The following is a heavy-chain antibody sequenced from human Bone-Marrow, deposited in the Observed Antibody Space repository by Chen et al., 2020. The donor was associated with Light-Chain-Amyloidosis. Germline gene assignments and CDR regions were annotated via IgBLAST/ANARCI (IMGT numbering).Heavy chain of an antibody. V-gene: IGHV3-15*01. J-gene: IGHJ4*02. CDR3: AKIYYDSSGYYFDY. D-gene: IGHD3-22*01. CDR1: GFTFSNAW. Sequence: EVQLVESGGGLVKPGGSLRLSCAASGFTFSNAWMSWVRQAPGKGLEWVGRIKSKTDGGTTDYAAPVKGRFTISRDNSKNTLYLQMNSLRAEDTAVYYCAKIYYDSSGYYFDYWGQGTLVTVSS. CDR2: IKSKTDGGTT.